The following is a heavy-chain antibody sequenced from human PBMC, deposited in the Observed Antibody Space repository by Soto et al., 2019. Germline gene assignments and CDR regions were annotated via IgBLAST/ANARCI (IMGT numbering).Heavy chain of an antibody. CDR2: VSATGAAT. J-gene: IGHJ3*02. CDR1: GFTFSMYV. D-gene: IGHD4-17*01. CDR3: AKDYGGNPNRDAFDI. V-gene: IGHV3-23*01. Sequence: EVQLLESGGGLVQPGGSLRLSCAASGFTFSMYVMNWVRQAPGKGLEWVSGVSATGAATYYADSVKGRFTISRDNSKNTLYLQINSLRVEDTALYYCAKDYGGNPNRDAFDIRGQGTMVTVSS.